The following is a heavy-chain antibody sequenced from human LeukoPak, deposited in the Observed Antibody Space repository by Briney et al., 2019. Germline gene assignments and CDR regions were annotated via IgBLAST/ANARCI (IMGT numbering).Heavy chain of an antibody. CDR1: GGTFSSYA. Sequence: APVKVSCKASGGTFSSYAISWVRQAPGQGLEWMGGIIPIFGTANYAQKFQGRVTITTDESTSTAYMELSSLRSEDTAVYYCARPSRTNYYMDVWGKGTTVTVSS. CDR2: IIPIFGTA. V-gene: IGHV1-69*05. CDR3: ARPSRTNYYMDV. J-gene: IGHJ6*03.